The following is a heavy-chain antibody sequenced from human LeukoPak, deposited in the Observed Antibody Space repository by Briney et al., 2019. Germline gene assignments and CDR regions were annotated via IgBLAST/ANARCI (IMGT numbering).Heavy chain of an antibody. Sequence: GASVKLSCKASGYTFTRYYMHWVRQAPGQGLEWMGWINPNSGGTNYAQKFQGRVTMTRDTSISTAYMELSRLRSDDTAMYYCARDQAGYCSSTSCYATVMFDYWGQGTLVTVSS. D-gene: IGHD2-2*01. CDR2: INPNSGGT. J-gene: IGHJ4*02. CDR3: ARDQAGYCSSTSCYATVMFDY. CDR1: GYTFTRYY. V-gene: IGHV1-2*02.